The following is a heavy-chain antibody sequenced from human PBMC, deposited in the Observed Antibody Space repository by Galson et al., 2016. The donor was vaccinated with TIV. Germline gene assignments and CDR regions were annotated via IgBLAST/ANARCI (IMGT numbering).Heavy chain of an antibody. D-gene: IGHD1-14*01. Sequence: SLRLSCAASGFTFGVYVMTWVRQAPGKGLEWMSNISGSGGSVSYADSVKGRFTISRDNSKNTLYLQMNGLRADDTAVYYCAKSGTNLIDYWGQGTLVSVCS. CDR3: AKSGTNLIDY. J-gene: IGHJ4*02. V-gene: IGHV3-23*01. CDR2: ISGSGGSV. CDR1: GFTFGVYV.